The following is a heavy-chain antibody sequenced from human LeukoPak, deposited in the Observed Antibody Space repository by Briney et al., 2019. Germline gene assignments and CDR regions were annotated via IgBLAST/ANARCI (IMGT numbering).Heavy chain of an antibody. J-gene: IGHJ6*03. D-gene: IGHD6-19*01. Sequence: PSETLSLTCAVSGYSISSGYYWGWIRQPPGKGLEWIGSIYHIGSTYYNPSLKSRVTISVDTSKNQFSLKLSSVTAADTAVYYCARHAVYSSGWYVENYYMDVWGKGTTVTVSS. V-gene: IGHV4-38-2*01. CDR1: GYSISSGYY. CDR3: ARHAVYSSGWYVENYYMDV. CDR2: IYHIGST.